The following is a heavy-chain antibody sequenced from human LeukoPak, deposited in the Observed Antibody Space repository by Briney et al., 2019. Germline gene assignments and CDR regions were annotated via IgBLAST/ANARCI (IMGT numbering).Heavy chain of an antibody. CDR1: GFTFSTYA. V-gene: IGHV3-23*01. D-gene: IGHD3-10*01. J-gene: IGHJ4*02. CDR3: AEDGLWLGESQYYFDY. Sequence: GGSLRLSCAASGFTFSTYAMSWVRQAPGKGLEWVSTISGSGGSTYYADSVKGRFTISRDNSMNTLYLHLRSLRAEDTAVYYCAEDGLWLGESQYYFDYWGQGTLVTVSS. CDR2: ISGSGGST.